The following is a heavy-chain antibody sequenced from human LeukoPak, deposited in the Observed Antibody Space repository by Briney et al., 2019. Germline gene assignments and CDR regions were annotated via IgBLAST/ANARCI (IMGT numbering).Heavy chain of an antibody. CDR2: ISSSGGTI. V-gene: IGHV3-48*03. CDR3: ARGGYGDPGGTYYYYYGMDV. CDR1: GFTFSSYE. J-gene: IGHJ6*02. D-gene: IGHD4-17*01. Sequence: GGSLRLSCAASGFTFSSYEMNWVRQAPGKGLEWVSYISSSGGTIYYADSVKGRFTISRDNAKNSLYLQMNSLRAEDTAVYYCARGGYGDPGGTYYYYYGMDVWGQGTTVTVSS.